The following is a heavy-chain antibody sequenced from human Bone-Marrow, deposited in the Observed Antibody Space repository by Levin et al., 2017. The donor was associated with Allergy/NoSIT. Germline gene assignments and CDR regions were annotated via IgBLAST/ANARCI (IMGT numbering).Heavy chain of an antibody. V-gene: IGHV3-7*04. CDR3: AGGDGDYTFSY. J-gene: IGHJ4*02. D-gene: IGHD4-17*01. CDR1: GFTFSSYW. Sequence: GGSLRLSCAASGFTFSSYWMSWVRQAPGKGLEWVANIKQDGSEKYYVDSVKGRFTISRDNAKNSLYLQMNSLRAEDTAVYYCAGGDGDYTFSYWGQGTLVTVSS. CDR2: IKQDGSEK.